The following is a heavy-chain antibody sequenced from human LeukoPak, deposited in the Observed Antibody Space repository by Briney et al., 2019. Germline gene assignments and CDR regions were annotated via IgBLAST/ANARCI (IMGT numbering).Heavy chain of an antibody. V-gene: IGHV3-21*01. CDR3: ARDLGDYGGNFDHAFDI. J-gene: IGHJ3*02. CDR1: GFTFSSYS. CDR2: ISSSSSYI. D-gene: IGHD4-23*01. Sequence: GGSLRLSCAASGFTFSSYSMNWVRQAPGKGLEWVSSISSSSSYIYYADSVKGRFTISRDNAKNSLYLQMNSLRAEDTAVYYCARDLGDYGGNFDHAFDIWGQGTMVTVSS.